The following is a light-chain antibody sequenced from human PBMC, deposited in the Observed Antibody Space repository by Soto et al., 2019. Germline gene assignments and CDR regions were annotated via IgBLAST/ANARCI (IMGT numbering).Light chain of an antibody. V-gene: IGLV1-40*01. CDR1: SSNIGAGYD. CDR2: GNI. CDR3: QSYDSSLSGDVV. Sequence: QPVLTQPPSVSGAPGQRVTISCTGSSSNIGAGYDVHWYQQLPGTAPKLLIYGNINRPSGVPDRFSGSKSGTSASLAITGLQAEDEADYYCQSYDSSLSGDVVFGGGTKLTVL. J-gene: IGLJ2*01.